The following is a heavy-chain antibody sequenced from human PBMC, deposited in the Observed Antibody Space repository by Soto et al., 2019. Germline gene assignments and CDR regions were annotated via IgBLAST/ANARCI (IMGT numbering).Heavy chain of an antibody. CDR1: GIKFSNYW. CDR2: IDTGGSST. J-gene: IGHJ6*02. Sequence: PGGSLRLSCAACGIKFSNYWMHWVRQAPGKGLVWVSRIDTGGSSTSYADSVKGRFTISRDNAKNTLYLQMNSLRAEDTAVYYCAREPLLIGGMDVWGQGTTVTVSS. V-gene: IGHV3-74*01. D-gene: IGHD3-22*01. CDR3: AREPLLIGGMDV.